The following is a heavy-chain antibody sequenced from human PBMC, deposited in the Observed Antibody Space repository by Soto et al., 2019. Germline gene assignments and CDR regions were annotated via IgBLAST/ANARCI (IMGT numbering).Heavy chain of an antibody. CDR1: GFTFSDYY. V-gene: IGHV3-11*01. Sequence: GSLRLSCAASGFTFSDYYMSWIRQAPGKGLEWVSYISSSGSTIYYADSVKGRFTISRDNAKNSLYLQMNSLRAEDTAVYYCARVRTSIAVAGTGLGYWGQGTLVTVSS. J-gene: IGHJ4*02. CDR2: ISSSGSTI. CDR3: ARVRTSIAVAGTGLGY. D-gene: IGHD6-19*01.